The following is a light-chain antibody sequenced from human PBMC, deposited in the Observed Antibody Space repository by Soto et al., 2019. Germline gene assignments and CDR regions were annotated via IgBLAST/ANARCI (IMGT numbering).Light chain of an antibody. Sequence: IVLTQSPATLSLSPGERATLSCWASQSVSSRLAWYQQKPGQAPRLRIYDASNRATGVPARFSGSGSGTDFTLTIISLEPEDFAVYYCQQRGNWRTFGQGTKVEIK. V-gene: IGKV3-11*01. J-gene: IGKJ1*01. CDR1: QSVSSR. CDR3: QQRGNWRT. CDR2: DAS.